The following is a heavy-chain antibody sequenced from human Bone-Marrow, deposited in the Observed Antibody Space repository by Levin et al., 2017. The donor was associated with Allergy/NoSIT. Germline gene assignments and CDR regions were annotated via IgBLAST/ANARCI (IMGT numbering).Heavy chain of an antibody. CDR2: ISYDGSHM. Sequence: GGSLRLSCVASGFTFRSYGMYWVRQAPGKGLEWVAVISYDGSHMDYADSVKGRFTISRDDSKNTLYLQMSSLRDEDTAVYYCAKEKGILQYFDWLHYWGQGTLVTVSS. J-gene: IGHJ4*02. CDR1: GFTFRSYG. CDR3: AKEKGILQYFDWLHY. D-gene: IGHD3-9*01. V-gene: IGHV3-30*18.